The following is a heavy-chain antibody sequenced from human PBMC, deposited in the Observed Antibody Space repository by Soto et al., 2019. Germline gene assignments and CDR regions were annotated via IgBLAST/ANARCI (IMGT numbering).Heavy chain of an antibody. D-gene: IGHD3-3*01. CDR2: ISAYNGNT. V-gene: IGHV1-18*01. CDR3: ARNGDFWSGYYRENYFFGMYV. J-gene: IGHJ6*02. CDR1: GYTFTSYG. Sequence: ASVKVSCKASGYTFTSYGISWVRQAPGQGLEGMGWISAYNGNTHYAQKLQGRVTMTTDTSTNTAYMELRSLKSDETAKDYCARNGDFWSGYYRENYFFGMYVLGQGTTVTGSS.